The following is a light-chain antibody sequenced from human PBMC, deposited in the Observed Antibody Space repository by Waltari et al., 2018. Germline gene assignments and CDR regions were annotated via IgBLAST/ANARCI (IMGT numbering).Light chain of an antibody. J-gene: IGLJ2*01. Sequence: QSALTQPRSVSGSPGQSVTISCTGTSSDVGGYNYVSWYQQHPGKAPKLMIYDVSKRPSGVPVRFSGSKSGNPASLAISGLQTEDEADYYCCSFAGSHTYVVFGGGTKLTVL. V-gene: IGLV2-11*01. CDR2: DVS. CDR3: CSFAGSHTYVV. CDR1: SSDVGGYNY.